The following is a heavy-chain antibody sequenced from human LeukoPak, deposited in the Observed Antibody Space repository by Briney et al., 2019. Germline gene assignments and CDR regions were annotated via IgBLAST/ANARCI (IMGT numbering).Heavy chain of an antibody. CDR2: INHSGST. V-gene: IGHV4-39*07. J-gene: IGHJ3*02. D-gene: IGHD2-2*01. Sequence: PSETLSLTCTVSGGSISSSSYYWSWIRQPPGKGLEWIGEINHSGSTNYNPSLKSRVTISVDTSKNQFSLKLSSVTAADTAVYYCARRGYCSSTSCRGVPFDIWGQGIMVTVSS. CDR3: ARRGYCSSTSCRGVPFDI. CDR1: GGSISSSSYY.